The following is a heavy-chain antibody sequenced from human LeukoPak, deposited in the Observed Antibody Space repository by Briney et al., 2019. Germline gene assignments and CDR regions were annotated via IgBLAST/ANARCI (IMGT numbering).Heavy chain of an antibody. CDR2: INWNGGST. CDR1: GFTFDDYG. CDR3: AREFIAVAGKVYYYYYYYMDV. V-gene: IGHV3-20*01. D-gene: IGHD6-19*01. J-gene: IGHJ6*03. Sequence: GGSLRLSCAASGFTFDDYGMSWVRQAPGKGLEWVSGINWNGGSTGYADSVKGRFTISRDNAKNSLYLQMNSLRAEDTALYHCAREFIAVAGKVYYYYYYYMDVWGKGTTVTISS.